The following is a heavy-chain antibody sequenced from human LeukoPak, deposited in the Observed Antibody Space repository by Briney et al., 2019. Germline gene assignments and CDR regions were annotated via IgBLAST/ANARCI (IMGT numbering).Heavy chain of an antibody. D-gene: IGHD3-16*01. CDR2: ISWNSGSI. CDR1: GFTFDDYA. J-gene: IGHJ6*02. Sequence: PGGSLRLSCAASGFTFDDYAMHWVRQAPGKGLEWVSGISWNSGSIGYADSVKGRFTISRDNAMNSLYLQMNSLRAEDTAMYYCAKVGGGDYYYYGMDVWGQGTTVTVSS. CDR3: AKVGGGDYYYYGMDV. V-gene: IGHV3-9*01.